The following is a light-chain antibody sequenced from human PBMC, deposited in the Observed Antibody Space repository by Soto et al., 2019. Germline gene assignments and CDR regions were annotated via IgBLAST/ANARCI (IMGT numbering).Light chain of an antibody. CDR1: SSDVGGYNY. CDR2: EVI. J-gene: IGLJ2*01. Sequence: QPVLTQPPSASGSPGQSVAISCTGTSSDVGGYNYVSWYQQHPGKAPKLIIYEVIKRPSGVPDRFSGSKSGNTASLTVSGLQAEDEGDYYCSSYGGSNNVVFGGGTKLTVL. V-gene: IGLV2-8*01. CDR3: SSYGGSNNVV.